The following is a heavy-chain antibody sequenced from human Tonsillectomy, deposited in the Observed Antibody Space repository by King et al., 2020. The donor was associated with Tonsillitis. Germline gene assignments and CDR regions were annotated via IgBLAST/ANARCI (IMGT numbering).Heavy chain of an antibody. D-gene: IGHD5-18*01. V-gene: IGHV1-46*01. J-gene: IGHJ6*02. CDR3: ARDRWIQPPRYYGMDV. CDR2: INPSGGGT. Sequence: QLVQSGAEVKKPGASVKVSCKASGYPFTTYYIHWVRQAPGQGLEWMGLINPSGGGTSYAQKFQGRVTMTRDTSTSTVYMDLSSLRSEDTAVYYCARDRWIQPPRYYGMDVWGQGTTVTVSS. CDR1: GYPFTTYY.